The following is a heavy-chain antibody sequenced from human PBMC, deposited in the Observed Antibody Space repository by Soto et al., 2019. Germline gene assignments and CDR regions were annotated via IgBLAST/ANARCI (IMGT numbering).Heavy chain of an antibody. CDR2: IGAGDGRT. D-gene: IGHD2-15*01. CDR3: VRNYCSGGNCYLYGMDV. Sequence: PGGSLRPSCVASGFTFRGYAFSGVRQAPGKGLEWLAGIGAGDGRTYYADSMKARYNISRDDSRHFMNQKVSGLGTEYIAVYYCVRNYCSGGNCYLYGMDVWGQGTTVTVSS. J-gene: IGHJ6*02. CDR1: GFTFRGYA. V-gene: IGHV3-23*01.